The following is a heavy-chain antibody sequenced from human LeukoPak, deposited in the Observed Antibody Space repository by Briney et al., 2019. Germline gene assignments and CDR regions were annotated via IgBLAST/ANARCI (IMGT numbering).Heavy chain of an antibody. V-gene: IGHV4-39*01. CDR2: MNYGGSS. Sequence: SETLSLTCTASGGSLSSRSTSYWSWIRQPPGKGLEWIGSMNYGGSSHYNPSLKSRVTISVDTSKNQFSLKLSSVTAADTAVYYCARQRLYYYDSSGFYYFDYWGQGTLVTVSS. CDR3: ARQRLYYYDSSGFYYFDY. J-gene: IGHJ4*02. CDR1: GGSLSSRSTSY. D-gene: IGHD3-22*01.